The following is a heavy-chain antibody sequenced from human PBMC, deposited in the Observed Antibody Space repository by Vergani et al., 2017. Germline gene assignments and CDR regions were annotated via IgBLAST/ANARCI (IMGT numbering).Heavy chain of an antibody. V-gene: IGHV1-18*04. Sequence: QVQLVQSGAEVKKPGASVKVSCTASGYTFTSHGISWVRQAPGQGLEWMGWISAYNGNKNYAQKLQGRVTMTTDTSTSTAYMELRSLRSDDTAVYYCARDLPSYSGSYSGFGYWGQGTLVTVSS. CDR3: ARDLPSYSGSYSGFGY. J-gene: IGHJ4*02. D-gene: IGHD1-26*01. CDR2: ISAYNGNK. CDR1: GYTFTSHG.